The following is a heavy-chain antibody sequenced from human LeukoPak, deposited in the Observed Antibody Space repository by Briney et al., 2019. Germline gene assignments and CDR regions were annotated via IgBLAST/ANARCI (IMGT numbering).Heavy chain of an antibody. Sequence: PGGSLRLSCSASGFTFSAYAMHWVRQAPGKGLEWVSSMSGIGGFVHYADSVKGRFTTSRDNARSSLFLQMTSLRAEDTAVYFCARDDYSDSPTYYNGMDVWGQGTAVTVSS. D-gene: IGHD4/OR15-4a*01. CDR1: GFTFSAYA. CDR3: ARDDYSDSPTYYNGMDV. J-gene: IGHJ6*02. V-gene: IGHV3-21*01. CDR2: MSGIGGFV.